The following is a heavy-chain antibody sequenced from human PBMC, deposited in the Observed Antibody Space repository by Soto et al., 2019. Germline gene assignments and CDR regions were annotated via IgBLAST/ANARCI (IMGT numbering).Heavy chain of an antibody. J-gene: IGHJ5*02. CDR1: GTSISSYY. V-gene: IGHV4-4*07. D-gene: IGHD2-21*01. CDR3: ARVVTNWLDP. CDR2: IYNGLNT. Sequence: ETLSLTCTVSGTSISSYYWSWIRQPAGKGLEWIGRIYNGLNTNYNPALKSRVTMSVDTSKNQFSLNLTSVTAADTAVYYCARVVTNWLDPWGQGTLVTVSS.